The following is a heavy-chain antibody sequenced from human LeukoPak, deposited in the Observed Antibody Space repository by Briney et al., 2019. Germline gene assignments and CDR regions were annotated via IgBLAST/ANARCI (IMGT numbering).Heavy chain of an antibody. CDR1: GFTFSTYA. D-gene: IGHD6-19*01. V-gene: IGHV3-23*01. J-gene: IGHJ5*02. CDR2: ISGSGGST. CDR3: AKCPLKWLVVPGRFDP. Sequence: QSGGSLRLSCAASGFTFSTYAMSWVRQAPGKGLEWVSAISGSGGSTYYADSVKGRFTISRDNSKNTLYLQMNSLRAEDTAVYYCAKCPLKWLVVPGRFDPWGQGTLVTVSS.